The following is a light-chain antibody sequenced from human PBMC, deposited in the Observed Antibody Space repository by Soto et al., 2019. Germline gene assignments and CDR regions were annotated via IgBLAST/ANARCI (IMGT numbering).Light chain of an antibody. J-gene: IGLJ2*01. CDR3: SSFAGSPVV. CDR1: SSDVGGSNF. V-gene: IGLV2-14*03. CDR2: DVA. Sequence: QSVLTQPASVSASPGQSITISCTGTSSDVGGSNFVSWYQQHPGKPPKLIIYDVATRPSGVSNRFSGSKSGSTASLTVSGLQAEDEADYYCSSFAGSPVVFGGGTKLTVL.